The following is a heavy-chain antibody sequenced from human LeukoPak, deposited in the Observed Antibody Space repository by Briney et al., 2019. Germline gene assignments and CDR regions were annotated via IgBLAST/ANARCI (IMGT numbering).Heavy chain of an antibody. Sequence: PSETLSLTCAVSGGSISSGGYSWSWIRQPPGKGLEWIGYIYHSGSTYYNPSLKSRVTISVDRSKNQFSLKLSSVTAADTAVYYCARALYYDFWSGYYINWFDPWGQGTLVTDSS. CDR3: ARALYYDFWSGYYINWFDP. CDR1: GGSISSGGYS. V-gene: IGHV4-30-2*01. CDR2: IYHSGST. J-gene: IGHJ5*02. D-gene: IGHD3-3*01.